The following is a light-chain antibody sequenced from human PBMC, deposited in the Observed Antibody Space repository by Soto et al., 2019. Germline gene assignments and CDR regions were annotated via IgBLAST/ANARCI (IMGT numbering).Light chain of an antibody. CDR2: WAS. J-gene: IGKJ1*01. Sequence: DIVMTQSPDSLAVSLGERATINCKSSQSILKSSNNKNSLAWYQQKPGQPPKLLIYWASTRESGVPDRFSGSGSGTDFTPTISSLQTEDVAVYYCQQYFGAPRTFGQGTKVEIK. CDR3: QQYFGAPRT. CDR1: QSILKSSNNKNS. V-gene: IGKV4-1*01.